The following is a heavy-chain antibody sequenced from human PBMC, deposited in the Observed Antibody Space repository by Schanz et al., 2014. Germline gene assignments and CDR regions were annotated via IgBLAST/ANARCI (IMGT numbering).Heavy chain of an antibody. CDR2: IRSSSTPI. J-gene: IGHJ6*02. CDR3: LAPDYGMDV. V-gene: IGHV3-48*01. CDR1: GFTFSSYW. Sequence: EVQLVESGGGLVQPGGSLRLSCAASGFTFSSYWMHWVRQVPGKGLEWVSYIRSSSTPIYYADSVKGRFTMSRDNAKNSVFLQMNSLRAEDTAVYYCLAPDYGMDVWGQGTTVTVSS.